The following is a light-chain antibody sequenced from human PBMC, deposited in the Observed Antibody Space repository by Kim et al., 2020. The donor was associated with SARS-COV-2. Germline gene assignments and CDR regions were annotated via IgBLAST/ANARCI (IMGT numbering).Light chain of an antibody. V-gene: IGLV3-1*01. J-gene: IGLJ2*01. CDR2: QDS. Sequence: SYELTQLPSVSVSPGQTASITCSGDKLGDKYACWYQQKPGQSPVLVIYQDSKRPSGIPERFSGSNSGNTATLTISGTQAMDEADYYCQAWDSSTVV. CDR3: QAWDSSTVV. CDR1: KLGDKY.